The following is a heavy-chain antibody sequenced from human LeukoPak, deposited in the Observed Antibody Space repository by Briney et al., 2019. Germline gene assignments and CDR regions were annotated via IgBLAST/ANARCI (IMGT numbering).Heavy chain of an antibody. CDR3: ARGPPTDYYDFPTNWYFDL. CDR1: GGSFSGYY. J-gene: IGHJ2*01. Sequence: PSETLSLTCAVYGGSFSGYYWSWIRQPPGKGLEWIGYIYHSGSTYYNPSLKSRVTISVDRSKNQFSLRLSSVTAADTAVYYCARGPPTDYYDFPTNWYFDLWGRGTLVTVSS. CDR2: IYHSGST. V-gene: IGHV4-34*01. D-gene: IGHD3-22*01.